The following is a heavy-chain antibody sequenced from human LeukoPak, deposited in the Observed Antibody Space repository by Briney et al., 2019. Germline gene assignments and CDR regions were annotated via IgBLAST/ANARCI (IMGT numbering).Heavy chain of an antibody. D-gene: IGHD2-15*01. J-gene: IGHJ1*01. CDR2: IYSGGGT. Sequence: GGSLRLSCAASGFTVSSNYMNWVRQAPGKGLEWVSVIYSGGGTYFADSVKGRFTISRDNSKNTLYLQMNSLRAEDTAVYYCASGGTYCSGGRCYATEYCQHWGQGTLVTLST. CDR3: ASGGTYCSGGRCYATEYCQH. V-gene: IGHV3-53*01. CDR1: GFTVSSNY.